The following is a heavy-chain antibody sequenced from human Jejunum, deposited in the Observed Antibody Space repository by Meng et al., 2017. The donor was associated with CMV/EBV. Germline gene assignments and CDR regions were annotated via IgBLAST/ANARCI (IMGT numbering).Heavy chain of an antibody. CDR2: ISAYNGNT. CDR3: AASSSSWYQNWFDP. V-gene: IGHV1-18*01. CDR1: GYTFTSYG. D-gene: IGHD6-13*01. J-gene: IGHJ5*02. Sequence: QVQLVQSGTGVKKPGASVKVSCKASGYTFTSYGISWVRQAPGQGLEWMGWISAYNGNTNYAQKLQGRVTMTTDTSTSTAYMELRSLRSDDTAVYYCAASSSSWYQNWFDPWGQGTLVTVSS.